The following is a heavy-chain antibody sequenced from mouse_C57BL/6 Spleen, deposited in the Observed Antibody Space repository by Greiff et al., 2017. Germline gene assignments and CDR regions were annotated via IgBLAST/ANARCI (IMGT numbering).Heavy chain of an antibody. Sequence: QVQLQQSGPELVKPGASVKISCKASGYAFSSSWLNWVKQRPGKGLEWIGRLYPGDGDTNYNGKFKGKATLTADKSSSTAYMQLSSLTSEDSAVYVCARRYDGSTYYAMDYWGQGTSVTVSS. J-gene: IGHJ4*01. V-gene: IGHV1-82*01. CDR2: LYPGDGDT. D-gene: IGHD1-1*01. CDR3: ARRYDGSTYYAMDY. CDR1: GYAFSSSW.